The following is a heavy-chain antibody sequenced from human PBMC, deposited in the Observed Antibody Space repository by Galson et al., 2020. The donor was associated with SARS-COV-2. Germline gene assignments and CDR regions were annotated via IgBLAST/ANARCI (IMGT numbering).Heavy chain of an antibody. Sequence: SVKVPCQASGYTFTRYYMHWVRQAPGQGLEWVGTINPSGGNRGYAQRLQGRVTMTRDTSTSTVYMELSSLTSEYTAVYYCARTLSWNAADYWCQGTLVTVSS. CDR2: INPSGGNR. D-gene: IGHD1-1*01. V-gene: IGHV1-46*01. CDR1: GYTFTRYY. CDR3: ARTLSWNAADY. J-gene: IGHJ4*02.